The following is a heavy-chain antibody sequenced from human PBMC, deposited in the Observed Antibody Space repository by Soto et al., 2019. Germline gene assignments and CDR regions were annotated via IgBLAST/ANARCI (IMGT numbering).Heavy chain of an antibody. CDR2: INSDGSST. J-gene: IGHJ3*02. CDR3: ARDRKAIRYFDWLSTRDAFDI. V-gene: IGHV3-74*01. Sequence: TGGSLRLSCAASGFTFSNYWMHWVRQAPGKGLVWVSRINSDGSSTSYADSVKGRFTISRDNAKNTLYLQMNSLRAEDTAVYYCARDRKAIRYFDWLSTRDAFDIWGQGTMVTVSS. D-gene: IGHD3-9*01. CDR1: GFTFSNYW.